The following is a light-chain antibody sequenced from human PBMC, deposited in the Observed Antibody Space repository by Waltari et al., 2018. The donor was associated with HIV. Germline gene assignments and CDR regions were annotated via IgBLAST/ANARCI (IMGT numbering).Light chain of an antibody. CDR3: QQTYKLPLT. Sequence: DVELTQSPSSLSASVGDRVTITCRASQGIGGYLSWFQLKSNKAPKLLIYGASSLQSGVPPRFRGSGSGTEFTLTIVNLQPEDFATYYCQQTYKLPLTFGGGTTLDVK. J-gene: IGKJ4*01. CDR1: QGIGGY. V-gene: IGKV1-39*01. CDR2: GAS.